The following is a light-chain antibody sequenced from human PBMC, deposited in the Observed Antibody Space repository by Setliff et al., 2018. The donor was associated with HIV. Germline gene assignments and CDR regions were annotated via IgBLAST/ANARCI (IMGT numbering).Light chain of an antibody. J-gene: IGLJ1*01. CDR1: SSDVGGYNY. CDR2: DVS. Sequence: QSVLTQTASVSGSPGQSITISCTGTSSDVGGYNYVSWYPQHPGKAPKLMIYDVSNRPSGVSNRFSGSKSGNTASLTISGLQAEDEADYYCSSYTSSSSYVFGTGTKVTVL. CDR3: SSYTSSSSYV. V-gene: IGLV2-14*03.